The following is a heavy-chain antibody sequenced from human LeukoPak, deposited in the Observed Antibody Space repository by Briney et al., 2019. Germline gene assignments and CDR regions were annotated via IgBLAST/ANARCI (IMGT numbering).Heavy chain of an antibody. CDR1: GYTFTGYY. V-gene: IGHV1-2*02. J-gene: IGHJ3*02. Sequence: ASVKVSCKASGYTFTGYYMHWVRQAPGQGLEWMGWINPNSGGTNYAQKFQGRVTMTRDTPISTAYMELSRLRSDDTAVYYCARGAIWFGESQRAFDIWGQGTMVTVSS. D-gene: IGHD3-10*01. CDR3: ARGAIWFGESQRAFDI. CDR2: INPNSGGT.